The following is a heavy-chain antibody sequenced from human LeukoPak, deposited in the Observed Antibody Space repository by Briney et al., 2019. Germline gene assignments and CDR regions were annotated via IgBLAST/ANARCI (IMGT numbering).Heavy chain of an antibody. CDR3: AKASTVLKPIDS. D-gene: IGHD1-14*01. J-gene: IGHJ4*02. Sequence: PGGSLRLSCAASGFTFSAYAMKWVRQAPGKGLEWVSAISPIGSRTYYADSVKGRFTISRDNSKNTLYLQMNSLRDGDTGIYYCAKASTVLKPIDSWGQGTLVTVSS. CDR2: ISPIGSRT. CDR1: GFTFSAYA. V-gene: IGHV3-23*01.